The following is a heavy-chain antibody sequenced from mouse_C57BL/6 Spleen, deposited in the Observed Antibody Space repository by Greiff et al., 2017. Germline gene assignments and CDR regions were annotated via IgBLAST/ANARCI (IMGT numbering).Heavy chain of an antibody. V-gene: IGHV1-80*01. CDR3: AREGDGNFDY. CDR2: IYPGDGDT. D-gene: IGHD2-1*01. Sequence: VQVVESGAELVKPGASVKISCKASGYAFSSYWMNWVKQRPGKGLEWIGQIYPGDGDTNYNGKFKGKATLTADKSSSTAYMQLSSLTSEDSAVYCCAREGDGNFDYWGQGTTLTVSS. J-gene: IGHJ2*01. CDR1: GYAFSSYW.